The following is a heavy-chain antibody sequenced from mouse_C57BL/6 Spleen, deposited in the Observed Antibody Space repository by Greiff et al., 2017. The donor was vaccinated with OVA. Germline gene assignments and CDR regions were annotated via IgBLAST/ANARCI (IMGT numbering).Heavy chain of an antibody. CDR1: GYTFTSYW. V-gene: IGHV1-52*01. J-gene: IGHJ4*01. D-gene: IGHD2-5*01. Sequence: VQLQQPGAELVRPGSSVKLSCKASGYTFTSYWMHWVKQRPIQGLEWIGNIDPSDSETHYNQKFKDKATLTVDKSSSTTYMQLSSLTSEDSAVYYCARSGDYSNYSAMDYWGQGTSVTVSS. CDR2: IDPSDSET. CDR3: ARSGDYSNYSAMDY.